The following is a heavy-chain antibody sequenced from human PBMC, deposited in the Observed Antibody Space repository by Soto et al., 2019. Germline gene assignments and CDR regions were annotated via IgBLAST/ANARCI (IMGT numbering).Heavy chain of an antibody. Sequence: QVQLQESGPGLVKPSQTLSLTCTVSGGSISSGGYYWSWIRQHPGKCLEWIGYIYYSGSTYYNPSLKSRVTISVDTSKNQFSLKLSSVTAADTAVYYCARDTRGTIFGAFDPWGQGTLVTVSS. D-gene: IGHD3-3*01. CDR1: GGSISSGGYY. J-gene: IGHJ5*02. CDR3: ARDTRGTIFGAFDP. CDR2: IYYSGST. V-gene: IGHV4-31*03.